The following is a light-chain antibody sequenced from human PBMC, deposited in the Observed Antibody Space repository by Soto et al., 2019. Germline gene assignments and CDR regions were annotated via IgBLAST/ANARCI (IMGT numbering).Light chain of an antibody. V-gene: IGLV2-8*01. Sequence: QSVLTQPPSASGSPGQSVTISCTGTSSDVGAYSYVSWYQQHPGKAPKLMIYEVSKRPSGVPDRFSGSKSGNTASLTVSGLQAEGEADYYCSSYAGSNNFVVFGGGTKVTVL. J-gene: IGLJ2*01. CDR1: SSDVGAYSY. CDR3: SSYAGSNNFVV. CDR2: EVS.